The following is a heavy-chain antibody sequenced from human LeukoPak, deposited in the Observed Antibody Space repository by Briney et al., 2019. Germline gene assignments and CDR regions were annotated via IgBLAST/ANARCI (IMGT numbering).Heavy chain of an antibody. D-gene: IGHD2-2*01. CDR3: ARSYCSSTSCYRSFDP. Sequence: AGSLRLSCAASRFTFSSYSMNWVRQAPGKGLEWVSYISSSSSTIYYADSVKGRFTISRDNAKNSLYLQMNSLRAEDTAVYYCARSYCSSTSCYRSFDPWGQGTLVTVSS. CDR2: ISSSSSTI. CDR1: RFTFSSYS. V-gene: IGHV3-48*04. J-gene: IGHJ5*02.